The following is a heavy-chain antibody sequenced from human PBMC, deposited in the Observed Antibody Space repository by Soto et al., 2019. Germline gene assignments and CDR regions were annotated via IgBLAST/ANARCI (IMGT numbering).Heavy chain of an antibody. CDR3: ARKMSGWPKFDW. V-gene: IGHV1-18*04. J-gene: IGHJ4*02. D-gene: IGHD6-19*01. CDR2: INGYSGTT. CDR1: GYTFTTYD. Sequence: QVQLVQSAGELKKPGASVNVSCMTSGYTFTTYDIPWVRKAPGQGLEWMGWINGYSGTTDYAQKFQGRVTMTTDTSRGIAFMELSRLNFDDTGVYFCARKMSGWPKFDWWGQGTLVTVSS.